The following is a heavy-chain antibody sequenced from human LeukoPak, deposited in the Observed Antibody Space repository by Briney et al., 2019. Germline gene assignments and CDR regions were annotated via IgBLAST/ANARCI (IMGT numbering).Heavy chain of an antibody. CDR2: ISGSGGST. V-gene: IGHV3-23*01. CDR3: AKGPYYDFWSGYYPS. J-gene: IGHJ4*02. CDR1: GFIFSDFA. D-gene: IGHD3-3*01. Sequence: PGGSLGLSCAASGFIFSDFAMSWVRQAPGKGLEWVSAISGSGGSTYYADSVKGRFTISRDNSKNTLYLQMNSLRAEDTAVYYCAKGPYYDFWSGYYPSWGQGTLVTVSS.